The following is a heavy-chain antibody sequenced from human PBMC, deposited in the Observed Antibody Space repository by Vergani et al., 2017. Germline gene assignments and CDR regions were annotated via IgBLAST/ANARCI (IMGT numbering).Heavy chain of an antibody. V-gene: IGHV3-9*01. D-gene: IGHD3-3*01. CDR2: ISWNSGSI. J-gene: IGHJ4*02. Sequence: EVQLVESGGGLVQPGRSLRLSCAASGFTFDDYAMHWVRPAPRKCLAWVSGISWNSGSIGYADCVKGRFTISRDNAKNSLYLQMNSLRAEDTALYYCAKGAPDYDFWSGEYAMGFDYWGQGTLVTVSS. CDR1: GFTFDDYA. CDR3: AKGAPDYDFWSGEYAMGFDY.